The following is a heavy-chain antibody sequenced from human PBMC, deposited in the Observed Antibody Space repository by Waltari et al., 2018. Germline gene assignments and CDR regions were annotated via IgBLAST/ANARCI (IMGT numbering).Heavy chain of an antibody. V-gene: IGHV1-2*06. J-gene: IGHJ3*02. CDR2: INPNSGGT. D-gene: IGHD6-6*01. CDR3: ARFPSRANVKDAFDI. Sequence: QVQLVQSGAEVKKPGASVKVSCKASGYTFTGYYMHWVRQAPGQGLEWMGRINPNSGGTNYAQKFQGRVTMTRDTSISTAYMELSRLRSDDTAVYYCARFPSRANVKDAFDIWGQGTMVTVSS. CDR1: GYTFTGYY.